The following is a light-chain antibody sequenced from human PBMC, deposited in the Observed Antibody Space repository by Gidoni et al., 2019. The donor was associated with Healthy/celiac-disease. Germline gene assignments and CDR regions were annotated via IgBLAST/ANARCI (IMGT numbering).Light chain of an antibody. CDR2: KDS. CDR1: VLAKKY. V-gene: IGLV3-27*01. J-gene: IGLJ3*02. CDR3: YSAADNNLV. Sequence: SYELPQPSSVSVSPGQTARITCSGDVLAKKYARWFQQKPGPAPVLVIYKDSERASRIPERFSGSSSGTTVTLTISGAQVEDEADYYCYSAADNNLVFGGGTKLXV.